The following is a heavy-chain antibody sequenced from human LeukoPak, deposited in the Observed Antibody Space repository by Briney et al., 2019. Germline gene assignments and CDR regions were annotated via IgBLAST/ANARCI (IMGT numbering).Heavy chain of an antibody. J-gene: IGHJ3*02. CDR2: IYHSGST. CDR3: ARVRLALLWFGESVDAFDI. Sequence: SETLSLTCTVSGYSISSGYYWGWIRQPPGKGLEWIGSIYHSGSTYYNPSLKSRVTISVDTSKNQFSLKLSSVTAADTAVYYCARVRLALLWFGESVDAFDIWGQGTMVTVSS. V-gene: IGHV4-38-2*02. CDR1: GYSISSGYY. D-gene: IGHD3-10*01.